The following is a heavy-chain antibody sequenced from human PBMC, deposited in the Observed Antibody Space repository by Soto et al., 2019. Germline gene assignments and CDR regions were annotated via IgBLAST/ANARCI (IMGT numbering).Heavy chain of an antibody. V-gene: IGHV3-30*03. CDR3: ARAYTGRLPRRADYYYALDV. Sequence: GGSLRLSGAASGYTFRGYGMHWVRQAPGRGLEWVALISYDGSIKYYADSVKHRFTISRENARNSMFLQMNSVTVGDTAVYYCARAYTGRLPRRADYYYALDVWGQGIMVTVSS. D-gene: IGHD2-15*01. J-gene: IGHJ6*02. CDR1: GYTFRGYG. CDR2: ISYDGSIK.